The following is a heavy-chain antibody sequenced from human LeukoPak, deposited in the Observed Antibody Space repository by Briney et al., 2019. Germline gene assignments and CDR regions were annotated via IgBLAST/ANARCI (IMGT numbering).Heavy chain of an antibody. CDR3: ARRTDSSGYYHPDDAFDI. CDR2: MNPNSGNT. Sequence: ASVKVSCKASGYTFTGYYMHWVRQAPGQGLEWMGWMNPNSGNTGYAQKFQGRVTITRNTSISTAYMELSSLRSEDTAVYYCARRTDSSGYYHPDDAFDIWGQGTMVTVSS. J-gene: IGHJ3*02. D-gene: IGHD3-22*01. CDR1: GYTFTGYY. V-gene: IGHV1-8*03.